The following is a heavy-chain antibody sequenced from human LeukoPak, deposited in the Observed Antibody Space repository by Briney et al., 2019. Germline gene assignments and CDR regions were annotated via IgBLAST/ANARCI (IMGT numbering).Heavy chain of an antibody. D-gene: IGHD5-18*01. Sequence: GGSLRLSCAASGFTFSSYSINWVRRAPGKGLEWVSSISSSSSYIYYADSVKGRFTISRDNAKNSLYLQMNSLRAEDTAVYYCANGYSYVRSYWGQGTLVTVSS. CDR2: ISSSSSYI. V-gene: IGHV3-21*01. CDR3: ANGYSYVRSY. CDR1: GFTFSSYS. J-gene: IGHJ4*02.